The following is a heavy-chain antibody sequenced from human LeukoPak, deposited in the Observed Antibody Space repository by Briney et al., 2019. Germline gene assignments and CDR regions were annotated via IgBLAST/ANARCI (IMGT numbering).Heavy chain of an antibody. D-gene: IGHD3-16*02. J-gene: IGHJ4*02. CDR3: ATGELSSSFDY. V-gene: IGHV4-61*02. CDR1: GGSISSGSYY. Sequence: SETLSLTCTVSGGSISSGSYYWSWIRQPAGKGLEWIGRIYTSGRTNYNPSLKSRVTISVDTSMNQFSLKLSSVTAADTAVYYCATGELSSSFDYWGQGTLVTVSS. CDR2: IYTSGRT.